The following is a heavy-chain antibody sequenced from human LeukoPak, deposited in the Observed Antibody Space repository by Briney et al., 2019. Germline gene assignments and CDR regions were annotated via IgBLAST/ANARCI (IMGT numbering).Heavy chain of an antibody. CDR2: IYHSGST. CDR3: ARDGVVEPSRYFDL. CDR1: GYSISSGYY. V-gene: IGHV4-38-2*02. Sequence: ETLSLTCTVSGYSISSGYYWGWIRQPLGKGLEWIGSIYHSGSTYYNPSLKSRVTISVDTSKNQFSLKLSSVTAADTAVYYCARDGVVEPSRYFDLWGRGTLVTVSS. J-gene: IGHJ2*01. D-gene: IGHD2-15*01.